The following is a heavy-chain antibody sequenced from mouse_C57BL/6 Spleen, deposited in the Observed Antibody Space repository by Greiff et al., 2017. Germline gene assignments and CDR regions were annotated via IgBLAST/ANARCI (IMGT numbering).Heavy chain of an antibody. Sequence: EVKVVESGGGLVQPGGSLKLSCAASGFTFSDYYMYWVRQTPEKRLEWVAYISNGGGSTYYPDTVKGRFTISRDNAKNTLYLQMSRLKSEDTAMYYCARQGDYDEDYAMDYWGQGTSVTVSS. CDR3: ARQGDYDEDYAMDY. D-gene: IGHD2-4*01. J-gene: IGHJ4*01. V-gene: IGHV5-12*01. CDR1: GFTFSDYY. CDR2: ISNGGGST.